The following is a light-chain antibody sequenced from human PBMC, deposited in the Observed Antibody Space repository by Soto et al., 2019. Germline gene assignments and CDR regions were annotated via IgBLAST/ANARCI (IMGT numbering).Light chain of an antibody. CDR2: WAS. Sequence: DIVMTQSPDSLAVSLGERATINCKSSQTVLSTSNNRDYLAWYQQKPGQPPRLLINWASTRLSGVPDRFSGSGSGTDFTLTISNLQAEDVAVYYCQQYDSFSPWPFGQGTKVEIK. J-gene: IGKJ1*01. V-gene: IGKV4-1*01. CDR1: QTVLSTSNNRDY. CDR3: QQYDSFSPWP.